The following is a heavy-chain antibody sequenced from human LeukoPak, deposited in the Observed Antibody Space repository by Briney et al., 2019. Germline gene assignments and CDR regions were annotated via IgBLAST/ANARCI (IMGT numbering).Heavy chain of an antibody. V-gene: IGHV3-21*01. CDR3: ARDGQLIPFDY. J-gene: IGHJ4*02. CDR2: ISSSSSYI. Sequence: GGSLRLSCAASGFTFSSYSMNWVRQAPGKGLEWVSSISSSSSYIYYADSVKGRYTISRDNAKNSLYLQMNSLRAEDTAVYYCARDGQLIPFDYWGQGTLVTVSS. CDR1: GFTFSSYS. D-gene: IGHD6-6*01.